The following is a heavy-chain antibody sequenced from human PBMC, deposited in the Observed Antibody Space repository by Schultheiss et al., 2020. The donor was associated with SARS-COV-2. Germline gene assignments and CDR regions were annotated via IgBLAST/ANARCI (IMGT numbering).Heavy chain of an antibody. D-gene: IGHD7-27*01. J-gene: IGHJ3*02. CDR2: TRNKANSYTT. CDR1: GFTFSRYE. CDR3: VRESRLGRADDAFDI. Sequence: GGSLRLSCAASGFTFSRYEMNWVRQAPGKGLEWVGRTRNKANSYTTEYAASVKGRFTISRDDSKNSLYLQMNSLKTEDTAVYYCVRESRLGRADDAFDIWGQGTTVTVSS. V-gene: IGHV3-72*01.